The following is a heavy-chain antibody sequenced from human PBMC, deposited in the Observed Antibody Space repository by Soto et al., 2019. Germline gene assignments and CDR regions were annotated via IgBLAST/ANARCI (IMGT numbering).Heavy chain of an antibody. CDR2: INAGNGNT. D-gene: IGHD2-2*01. CDR1: GYTFTSYA. V-gene: IGHV1-3*01. Sequence: ASVKVSCKASGYTFTSYAMHWVRQAPGQRLEWMGWINAGNGNTKYSQKFQGRVTITRDTSASTAYMELSSLGSEDTAVYYCARVAIVVVPAAMVNNWFDPWGQGTLVTVSS. CDR3: ARVAIVVVPAAMVNNWFDP. J-gene: IGHJ5*02.